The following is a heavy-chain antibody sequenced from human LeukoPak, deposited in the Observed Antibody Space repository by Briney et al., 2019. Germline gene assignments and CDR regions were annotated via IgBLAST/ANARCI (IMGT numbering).Heavy chain of an antibody. V-gene: IGHV4-38-2*02. Sequence: SETLSLTCTVSGYSISTGYYWGWIRQPPGKGLEWIGSIYHSGSTYSNPSLKSRVTISVDTSKNQFSQNLSSVTAADTAVYYCARVDWLANYYYYMDVWGKGTTVTVSS. CDR1: GYSISTGYY. CDR3: ARVDWLANYYYYMDV. J-gene: IGHJ6*03. CDR2: IYHSGST. D-gene: IGHD2-21*01.